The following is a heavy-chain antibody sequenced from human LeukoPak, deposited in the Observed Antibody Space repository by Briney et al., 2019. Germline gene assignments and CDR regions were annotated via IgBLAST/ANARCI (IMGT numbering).Heavy chain of an antibody. CDR2: IYYSGST. D-gene: IGHD3-22*01. V-gene: IGHV4-39*01. CDR3: ARRSLITMMDY. Sequence: SETLSLTCTVSGGSFSSSSYYWGWIRQPPGKGLEWIGSIYYSGSTYYNPSLKSRVTISVDTSKNQFSLKLSSVTAADTAVYYCARRSLITMMDYWGQGTLVTVSS. J-gene: IGHJ4*02. CDR1: GGSFSSSSYY.